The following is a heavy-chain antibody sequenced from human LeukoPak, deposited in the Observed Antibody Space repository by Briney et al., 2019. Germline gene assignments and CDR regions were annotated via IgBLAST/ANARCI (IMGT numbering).Heavy chain of an antibody. J-gene: IGHJ5*02. CDR3: ARFKIGVAVGGEYNWFDP. CDR2: ISAYNGNT. CDR1: GYSFTSHG. Sequence: ASVTVSSMASGYSFTSHGISGVRQAPGQGLAWMGWISAYNGNTNYPKKRQGRVIIPKETFTSTAHMEMRRLRSDDTAVYYCARFKIGVAVGGEYNWFDPWGQGTLVTVSS. V-gene: IGHV1-18*01. D-gene: IGHD6-13*01.